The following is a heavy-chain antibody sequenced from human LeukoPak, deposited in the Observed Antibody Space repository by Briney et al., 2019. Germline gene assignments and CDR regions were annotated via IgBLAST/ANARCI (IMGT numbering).Heavy chain of an antibody. CDR1: GGSISCYY. J-gene: IGHJ4*02. D-gene: IGHD4-23*01. CDR3: VRDMTTVVTPGFDY. CDR2: IYISGST. V-gene: IGHV4-4*07. Sequence: MPSETLSLTCSVSGGSISCYYWSWIRQPAGKGLEWIGRIYISGSTNYNPSLKSRVTMSVDTSKNQFSLKLSSVTAADTAVYYCVRDMTTVVTPGFDYWGQGTLVTVSS.